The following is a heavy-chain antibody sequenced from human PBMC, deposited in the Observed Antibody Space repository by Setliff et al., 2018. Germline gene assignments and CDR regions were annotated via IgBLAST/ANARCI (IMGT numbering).Heavy chain of an antibody. CDR1: GGTFSDYY. CDR3: ARGRNVAARLLDS. CDR2: INHTGTT. J-gene: IGHJ4*02. Sequence: ASETLSLTCAAYGGTFSDYYWTWIRQPPGKGLEWVGEINHTGTTKYNPSLQSRVTISIDTSKDQFSLTVTSVTAADTAMYYCARGRNVAARLLDSWGQGTLVTVSS. D-gene: IGHD6-6*01. V-gene: IGHV4-34*01.